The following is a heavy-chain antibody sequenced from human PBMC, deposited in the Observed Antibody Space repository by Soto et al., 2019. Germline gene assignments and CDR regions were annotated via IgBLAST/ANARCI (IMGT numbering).Heavy chain of an antibody. V-gene: IGHV1-69*12. CDR3: ARVGATTVNWFEP. Sequence: QVQLVQSGAEVKKPGSSVKVSCKASGGTFSSYAISWVRQAHGQGLEWMGGIVPIFGTANYAQKVQGRVTITADEYTSTAYMELSSLRSEDTAVYYCARVGATTVNWFEPWGQGPLVTVSS. J-gene: IGHJ5*02. CDR1: GGTFSSYA. D-gene: IGHD1-26*01. CDR2: IVPIFGTA.